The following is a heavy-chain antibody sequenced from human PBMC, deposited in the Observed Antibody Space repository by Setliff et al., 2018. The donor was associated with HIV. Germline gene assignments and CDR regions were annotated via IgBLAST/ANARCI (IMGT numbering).Heavy chain of an antibody. CDR1: GDTLSIHP. Sequence: SVKVSCKASGDTLSIHPISWVRQAPGRGLDWMGGIIPAFGTASFAQKFQGRVTMTRDTSTSTVYMDLSSLRADDTAVYYCVRGYRSAWNSWFDAWGQGTRVTVSS. J-gene: IGHJ5*02. CDR3: VRGYRSAWNSWFDA. V-gene: IGHV1-69*05. D-gene: IGHD6-19*01. CDR2: IIPAFGTA.